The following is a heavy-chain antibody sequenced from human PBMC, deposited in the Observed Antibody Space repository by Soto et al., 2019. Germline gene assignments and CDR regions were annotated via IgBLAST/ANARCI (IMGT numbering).Heavy chain of an antibody. V-gene: IGHV4-59*01. D-gene: IGHD6-19*01. J-gene: IGHJ4*02. Sequence: QVQLQESGPGLVKPSETLSLTCTVSGGSISSYYWSWIRQPPGKGLEWIGYIYYSGSTNYNPSLKSPVTIPVDTSKNQFSLTLSSVTAADMAVYYCARVRWTVAGPGHFDYWGQGTLVTVSS. CDR1: GGSISSYY. CDR2: IYYSGST. CDR3: ARVRWTVAGPGHFDY.